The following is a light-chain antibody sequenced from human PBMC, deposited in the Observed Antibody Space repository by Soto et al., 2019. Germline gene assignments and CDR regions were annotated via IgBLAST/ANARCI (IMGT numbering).Light chain of an antibody. CDR1: QNIRSW. V-gene: IGKV1-5*03. CDR3: QQYDSYST. CDR2: KAS. J-gene: IGKJ4*01. Sequence: DIQMTQSPSTLSASVGDRVTITCRASQNIRSWMAWYQQKPGKAPRLLIYKASSLQSGVPSRFSGSGSGTEFTLTISSLQPDDSATYYCQQYDSYSTFGGGTKVDNK.